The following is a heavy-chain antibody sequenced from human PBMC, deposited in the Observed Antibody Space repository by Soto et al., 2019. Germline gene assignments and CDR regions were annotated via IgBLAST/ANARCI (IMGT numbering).Heavy chain of an antibody. CDR1: GFTFSDVW. Sequence: GGSLRLSCAASGFTFSDVWMSWVRQAPGKGLEWVGRIKSNSDGGTADYAAPVKGRFTISRDDSKNTLYLQMNSLKTEDTAVYYCAKDPEVVVTAPDYWGQGTLVTVSS. CDR2: IKSNSDGGTA. J-gene: IGHJ4*02. CDR3: AKDPEVVVTAPDY. V-gene: IGHV3-15*01. D-gene: IGHD2-21*02.